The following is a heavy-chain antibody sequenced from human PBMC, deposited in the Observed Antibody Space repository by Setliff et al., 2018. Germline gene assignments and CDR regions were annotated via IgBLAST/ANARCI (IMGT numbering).Heavy chain of an antibody. J-gene: IGHJ4*02. Sequence: SSETLSLTCKVSGDSMNSGVYYWAWIRQPPGKGLEWIGRIYSGGTTYYNSSLKSRVTISVDTSKSQFSLRLNSVTAADTAVYYCARTGTYRYFDYWGRGTLVTV. V-gene: IGHV4-39*01. CDR1: GDSMNSGVYY. CDR2: IYSGGTT. CDR3: ARTGTYRYFDY. D-gene: IGHD1-1*01.